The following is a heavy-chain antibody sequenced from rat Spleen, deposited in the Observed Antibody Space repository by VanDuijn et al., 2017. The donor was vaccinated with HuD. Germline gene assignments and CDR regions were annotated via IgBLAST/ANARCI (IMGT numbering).Heavy chain of an antibody. CDR1: GFTFSDYN. CDR2: ISYDGSST. D-gene: IGHD1-5*01. Sequence: EVQLVESGGGLVQPGRSLKLSCAASGFTFSDYNMAWVRQAPKKGLEWVATISYDGSSTYYRDSVKGRFTISRDNVKNTQYLQMDSLRSEDTATYYCARLGYNPFDSWGQGVMVTVSS. V-gene: IGHV5-7*01. CDR3: ARLGYNPFDS. J-gene: IGHJ2*01.